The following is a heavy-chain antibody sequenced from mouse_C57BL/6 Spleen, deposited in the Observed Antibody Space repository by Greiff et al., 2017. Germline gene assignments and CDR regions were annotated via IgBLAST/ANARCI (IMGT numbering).Heavy chain of an antibody. CDR3: AREEITTVVAKRYFDV. D-gene: IGHD1-1*01. Sequence: QVQLQQSGPELVKPGASVKISCKASGYAFSSSWMNWVKQRPGKGLEWIGRIYPGDGDTNYNGKFKGKATLTADKSSSTAYMQLSSLTSEDSAVYFCAREEITTVVAKRYFDVWGTGTTVTVSS. CDR2: IYPGDGDT. CDR1: GYAFSSSW. J-gene: IGHJ1*03. V-gene: IGHV1-82*01.